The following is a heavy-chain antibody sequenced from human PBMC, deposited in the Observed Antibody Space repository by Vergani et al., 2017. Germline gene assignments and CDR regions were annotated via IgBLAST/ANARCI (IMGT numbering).Heavy chain of an antibody. J-gene: IGHJ5*02. D-gene: IGHD6-19*01. CDR1: GASIRSSNYY. Sequence: QLQLQESGPGLVTPSATLSLTCSVSGASIRSSNYYWGWIRQPPGKGLEWIASIYYSGSTYYNPSLKNRVTISVDTSKNQFSLRLSSVTAADTAVYFCARHSTVEWLVKLGWIDPWGQGILVTVSS. CDR2: IYYSGST. CDR3: ARHSTVEWLVKLGWIDP. V-gene: IGHV4-39*01.